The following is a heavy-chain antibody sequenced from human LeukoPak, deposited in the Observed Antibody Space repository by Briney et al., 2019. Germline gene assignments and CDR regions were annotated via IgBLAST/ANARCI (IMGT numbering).Heavy chain of an antibody. CDR3: AKDLGMEWELPPGGFDY. D-gene: IGHD1-26*01. V-gene: IGHV3-30*18. Sequence: PGRSLRLSCAASGFTFSSYGMHWVRQAPGKGLEWVAVISYDGSNKYYADSVKGRFTISRDNSKNTPYLQMNSLRAEDTAVYYCAKDLGMEWELPPGGFDYWGQGTLVTVSS. CDR1: GFTFSSYG. J-gene: IGHJ4*02. CDR2: ISYDGSNK.